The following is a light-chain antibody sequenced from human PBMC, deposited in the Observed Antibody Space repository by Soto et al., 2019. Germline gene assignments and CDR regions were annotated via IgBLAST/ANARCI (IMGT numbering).Light chain of an antibody. J-gene: IGKJ3*01. V-gene: IGKV1-12*01. CDR3: QQGYGFAFT. Sequence: DIQMTQSPSSVSASVGDRVTISCRASQDISTWLAWYQQKPGKAPKLLIYAASSLQSGVPSRFSGSGSGTDFTLTISSLQAEDFATYFCQQGYGFAFTFGPGTKVDIK. CDR2: AAS. CDR1: QDISTW.